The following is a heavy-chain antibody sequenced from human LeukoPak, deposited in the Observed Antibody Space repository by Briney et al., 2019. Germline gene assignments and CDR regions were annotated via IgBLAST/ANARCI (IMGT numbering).Heavy chain of an antibody. CDR2: ISGSGGST. CDR1: GFTFSSYA. V-gene: IGHV3-23*01. D-gene: IGHD6-13*01. CDR3: AKQPGMGCSSSWYLAAIDY. Sequence: GGSLRLSCAASGFTFSSYAMSWVRQAPGKGLERVSAISGSGGSTYYADSVKGRFTISRDNSKNTLYLRMNSLRAEDTAVYYCAKQPGMGCSSSWYLAAIDYWGQGTLVTVSS. J-gene: IGHJ4*02.